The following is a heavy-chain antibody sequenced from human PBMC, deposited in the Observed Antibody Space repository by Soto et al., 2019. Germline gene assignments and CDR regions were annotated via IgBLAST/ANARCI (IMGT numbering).Heavy chain of an antibody. J-gene: IGHJ6*03. CDR1: GGSISSGGYY. Sequence: QVQLQESGPGLVKPSQTLSLTCTVSGGSISSGGYYWSWIRQHPGKGLEWIGYIYYSGSTYYNPCLKSRVTISVDTSKNQFSLKLSSVTAADTAVFYCARFLERDYYYYMAVWGKGTTVTVSS. CDR3: ARFLERDYYYYMAV. V-gene: IGHV4-31*03. D-gene: IGHD3-3*01. CDR2: IYYSGST.